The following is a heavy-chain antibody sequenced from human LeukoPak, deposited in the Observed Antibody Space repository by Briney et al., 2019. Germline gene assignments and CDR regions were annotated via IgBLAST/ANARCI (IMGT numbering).Heavy chain of an antibody. CDR2: ISGDGGTT. CDR1: GFTFHASS. J-gene: IGHJ3*01. CDR3: AKADYSNKGDAFHV. Sequence: GGSLRLPCAASGFTFHASSMRCVRQAPGKGLEWVSLISGDGGTTYYADSVKGRFTISRDNSKSSLYLQMNSLTTEDTALYYCAKADYSNKGDAFHVWGQGTMVTVSS. V-gene: IGHV3-43*02. D-gene: IGHD4-11*01.